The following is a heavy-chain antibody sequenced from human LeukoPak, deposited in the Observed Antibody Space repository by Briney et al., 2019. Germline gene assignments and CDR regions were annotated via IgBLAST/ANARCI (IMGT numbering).Heavy chain of an antibody. CDR2: INPNSGDT. J-gene: IGHJ4*02. V-gene: IGHV1-2*04. CDR3: ARDEKGGYYFDY. CDR1: GYTFTGYH. D-gene: IGHD5-12*01. Sequence: ASVKVSCKTSGYTFTGYHMHWVRQAPGQGLEWMGRINPNSGDTNYAQKFQGWVTMTRDTSISTAYMELSRLRSDDTAVYYCARDEKGGYYFDYWGQGTLVTVSS.